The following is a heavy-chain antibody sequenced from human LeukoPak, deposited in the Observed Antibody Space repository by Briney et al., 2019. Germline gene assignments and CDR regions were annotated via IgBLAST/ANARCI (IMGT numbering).Heavy chain of an antibody. J-gene: IGHJ4*02. CDR3: ARGAYYYDSSGYYNFDY. CDR1: GGSISSYY. V-gene: IGHV4-59*01. CDR2: IYYSGST. Sequence: SETLSLTCTVSGGSISSYYWSWIRQPPGKGLEWIGYIYYSGSTNYNPSLKSRVTISVDTSKNQFSLKLSSVTAADTAAYYCARGAYYYDSSGYYNFDYWGQGTLVTVSS. D-gene: IGHD3-22*01.